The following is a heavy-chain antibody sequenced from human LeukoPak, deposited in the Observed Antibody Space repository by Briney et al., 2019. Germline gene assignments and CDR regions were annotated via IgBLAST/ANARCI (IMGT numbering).Heavy chain of an antibody. CDR2: ISAYNGNT. CDR1: GYTFTSYG. V-gene: IGHV1-18*01. CDR3: AREPAAAGTLDY. D-gene: IGHD6-13*01. J-gene: IGHJ4*02. Sequence: ASVKVSCKASGYTFTSYGISWVRQAPEQGLEWMGWISAYNGNTNYAQKLQGRVTMTTDTSTSTAYMELRSLRSDDTAVYYCAREPAAAGTLDYWGQGTLVTVSS.